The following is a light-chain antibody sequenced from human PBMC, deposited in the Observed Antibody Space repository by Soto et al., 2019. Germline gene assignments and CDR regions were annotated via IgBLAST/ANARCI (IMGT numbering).Light chain of an antibody. V-gene: IGLV3-21*04. J-gene: IGLJ2*01. CDR1: NIGSKS. CDR3: QVWDSSSDHVV. Sequence: SYELTQPPSVSVPPGKTARITCGENNIGSKSVHWYQQKPGLAPVLVIYYDSDRSSGIPERFSGSNSGNTATLTISRVEAGDEADYYCQVWDSSSDHVVFGGGTKVTVL. CDR2: YDS.